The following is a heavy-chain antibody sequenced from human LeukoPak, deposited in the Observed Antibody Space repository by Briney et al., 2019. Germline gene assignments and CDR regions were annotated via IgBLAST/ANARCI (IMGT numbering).Heavy chain of an antibody. CDR2: INHSGST. CDR3: ARGMMPDGSGTLAGFDP. CDR1: GGSFSGYH. V-gene: IGHV4-34*01. Sequence: SETLSLTCAVYGGSFSGYHWIWIRQPPGKGLEWIGKINHSGSTNYNPSLKSRVTISVDTSKNQFSLKLSSVTAADTAVYYCARGMMPDGSGTLAGFDPWGLGTLVTVSS. J-gene: IGHJ5*02. D-gene: IGHD3-10*01.